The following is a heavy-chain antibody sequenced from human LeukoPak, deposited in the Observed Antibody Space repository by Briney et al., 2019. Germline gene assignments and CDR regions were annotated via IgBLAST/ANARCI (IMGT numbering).Heavy chain of an antibody. D-gene: IGHD3-22*01. CDR3: ARSSGYGYYFDY. CDR1: GFSFSSSW. Sequence: PGGSLRLSCAASGFSFSSSWMTWVRQAPGKGLEWVATIKQDGSEKFYVNSVKGRFTISRDNSKNTLYLQMGSLRAEDMAVYFCARSSGYGYYFDYWGQGTLVTVSS. CDR2: IKQDGSEK. J-gene: IGHJ4*02. V-gene: IGHV3-7*02.